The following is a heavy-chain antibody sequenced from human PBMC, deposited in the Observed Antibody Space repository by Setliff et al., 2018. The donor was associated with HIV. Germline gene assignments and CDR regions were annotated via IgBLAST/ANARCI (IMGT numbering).Heavy chain of an antibody. CDR2: IYYSGST. J-gene: IGHJ4*02. V-gene: IGHV4-39*01. D-gene: IGHD4-17*01. CDR1: GGSIRSSSSY. Sequence: SETLSLTCTVSGGSIRSSSSYWGWIRQPPGKGLECIGIIYYSGSTYYKPSLKSRVTISVDTSKNQFSLKLNSVTAADTAVYYCARYDYGDFDYWGQGTPVTVSS. CDR3: ARYDYGDFDY.